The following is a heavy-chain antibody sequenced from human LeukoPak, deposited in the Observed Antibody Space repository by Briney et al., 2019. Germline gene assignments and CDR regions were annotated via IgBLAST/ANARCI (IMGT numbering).Heavy chain of an antibody. D-gene: IGHD6-19*01. Sequence: ASVNVSCKASGYTFTSYGISWVRQAPGQGLEWMGWISAYNGNTNYAQKLQGRVTMTTDTSTSTAYMELRSLRSDDTAAYYSARAYSSGSEYFQHWGQGTLVTVSS. CDR3: ARAYSSGSEYFQH. CDR1: GYTFTSYG. J-gene: IGHJ1*01. V-gene: IGHV1-18*01. CDR2: ISAYNGNT.